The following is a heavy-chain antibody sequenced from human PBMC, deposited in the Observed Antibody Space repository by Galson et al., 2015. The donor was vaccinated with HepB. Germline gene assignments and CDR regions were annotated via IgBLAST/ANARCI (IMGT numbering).Heavy chain of an antibody. V-gene: IGHV3-74*03. J-gene: IGHJ4*02. Sequence: SLRLSCAASGFTFNSYWMHWVRQAPGKGLVWVSRIDSDGTSTTYADSVKGRFTISRDNAKNTVHLQMDSLRAEDTAVYYCVRDEYYKKQDSWGQGTLVTVSS. D-gene: IGHD3-10*01. CDR3: VRDEYYKKQDS. CDR1: GFTFNSYW. CDR2: IDSDGTST.